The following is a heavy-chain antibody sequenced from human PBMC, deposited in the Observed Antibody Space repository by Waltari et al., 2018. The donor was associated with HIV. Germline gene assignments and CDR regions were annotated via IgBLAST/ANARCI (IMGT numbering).Heavy chain of an antibody. CDR1: GFTFSSYD. CDR3: ARGYCSGGSCYSESGGIGYYYGMDV. CDR2: IGTAGDT. D-gene: IGHD2-15*01. J-gene: IGHJ6*02. V-gene: IGHV3-13*01. Sequence: EVQLVESGGGLVQPGGSLRLSCAASGFTFSSYDMHWVRQATGKGLEWVSAIGTAGDTYYPGSVKGRFTISRENAKNSLYLQMNSLRAGDTAVYYCARGYCSGGSCYSESGGIGYYYGMDVWGQGTTVTVSS.